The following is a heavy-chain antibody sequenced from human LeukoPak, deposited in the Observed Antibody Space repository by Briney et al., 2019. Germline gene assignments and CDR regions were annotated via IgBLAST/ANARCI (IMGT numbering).Heavy chain of an antibody. CDR3: VREESYYDSSGHAFDI. CDR1: GYTFTSYS. D-gene: IGHD3-22*01. V-gene: IGHV1-18*01. J-gene: IGHJ3*02. Sequence: ASVKVSCKASGYTFTSYSMNWVRQAPGQGLEWMGWINPNNGNTNYAQKLQGRVTMTTDTSTSTAYMELRSLRSDDTAVYYCVREESYYDSSGHAFDIWAKGQWSPSLQ. CDR2: INPNNGNT.